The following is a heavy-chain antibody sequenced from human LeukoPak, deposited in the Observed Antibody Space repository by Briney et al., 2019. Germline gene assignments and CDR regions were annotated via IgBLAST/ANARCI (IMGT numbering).Heavy chain of an antibody. V-gene: IGHV3-20*04. CDR3: ARDPSKIRGSYGMDV. CDR2: VNVDGGRA. J-gene: IGHJ6*02. Sequence: GGALRLSCAASGFTFYDYGMRWVRQAPGKGGGWGAGVNVDGGRADYADSVKHRFTISRDNANNSLYLQMTSLRAEDTAVYYCARDPSKIRGSYGMDVWGQGTPVTVSS. CDR1: GFTFYDYG.